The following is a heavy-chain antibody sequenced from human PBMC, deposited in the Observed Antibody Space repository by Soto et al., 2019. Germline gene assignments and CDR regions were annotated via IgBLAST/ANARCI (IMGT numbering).Heavy chain of an antibody. CDR2: IYYSGST. Sequence: SETLSLTCTVSGGSISSGDYYWSWIRQPPGKGLEWIGYIYYSGSTYYNPSLKSRVTISVDTSKNQFSLKLSSVTAADTAVYYCARGLSSSASLDYWGQGTLVTVSS. J-gene: IGHJ4*02. CDR1: GGSISSGDYY. V-gene: IGHV4-30-4*01. CDR3: ARGLSSSASLDY. D-gene: IGHD6-6*01.